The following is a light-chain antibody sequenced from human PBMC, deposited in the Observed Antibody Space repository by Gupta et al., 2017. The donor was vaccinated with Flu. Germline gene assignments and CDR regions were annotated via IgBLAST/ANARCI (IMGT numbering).Light chain of an antibody. J-gene: IGKJ5*01. V-gene: IGKV2-28*01. CDR2: LGS. Sequence: IVMTQSPLSLPVTPGEPASIACRSSQSLLHSNGYNYLDWYLQKPGQAPQLLIYLGSNRASGVPDRFSGIGSGTDFTLKISRVEAEDVGVYYCMQALQNPPNFGQGTRLEIK. CDR3: MQALQNPPN. CDR1: QSLLHSNGYNY.